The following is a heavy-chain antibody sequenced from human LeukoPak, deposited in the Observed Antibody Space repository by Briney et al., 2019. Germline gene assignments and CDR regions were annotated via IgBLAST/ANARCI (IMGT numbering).Heavy chain of an antibody. Sequence: SETLCLTCTVSGGSISTNYWSWIRLPPGKGLEWIGYIYYSGSTKYNPSLESRVTISVDTSKNQFSLMLISVTAADTAVYYCARAPGTTFFGYSRGPGALVTVSS. J-gene: IGHJ5*01. CDR3: ARAPGTTFFGYS. CDR2: IYYSGST. D-gene: IGHD1-1*01. CDR1: GGSISTNY. V-gene: IGHV4-59*01.